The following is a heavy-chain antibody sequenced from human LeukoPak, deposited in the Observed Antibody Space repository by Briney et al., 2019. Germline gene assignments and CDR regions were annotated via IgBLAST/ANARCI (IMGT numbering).Heavy chain of an antibody. D-gene: IGHD5-12*01. CDR3: ARDDTVGYYFDY. CDR2: IYYSGST. CDR1: GGSISSGDYY. J-gene: IGHJ4*02. V-gene: IGHV4-31*03. Sequence: SETLSLTCTVSGGSISSGDYYWSWLRQHPGKGLEWIGYIYYSGSTYYNPSLKSRVTISVDTSKNQFSLKVSSVTAADTAVYYCARDDTVGYYFDYWGQGTLVTVSS.